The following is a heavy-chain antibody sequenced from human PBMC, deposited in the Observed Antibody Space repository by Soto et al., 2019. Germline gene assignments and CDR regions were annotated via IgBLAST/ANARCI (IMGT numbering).Heavy chain of an antibody. CDR1: GFTFSNYW. Sequence: EVQLVESGGGLVQPGGSLRLSCAASGFTFSNYWMTWVRQAPGKGLEWVANIKQDGSEKYYVDSVKGGFTISRDNAKNALYLELNSPRAEDTAVYFCEGVSGYCRFSDRNGDAFGIWGQGTKVTVSS. CDR2: IKQDGSEK. D-gene: IGHD2-2*03. CDR3: EGVSGYCRFSDRNGDAFGI. V-gene: IGHV3-7*01. J-gene: IGHJ3*02.